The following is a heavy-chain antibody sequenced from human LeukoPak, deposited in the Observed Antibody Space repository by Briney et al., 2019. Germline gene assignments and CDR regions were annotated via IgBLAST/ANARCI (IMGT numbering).Heavy chain of an antibody. CDR2: INTNTRNP. CDR1: GYTFTTYA. CDR3: ARSNNDGDYLGVGFDY. J-gene: IGHJ4*02. D-gene: IGHD4-17*01. V-gene: IGHV7-4-1*02. Sequence: ASVKVSCKTSGYTFTTYAINWVGQAPGQGLEWMGWINTNTRNPTYAQGFTGRFVFSLDTSVSTTYLQISSLKAEDTAIYYCARSNNDGDYLGVGFDYWGQGALVTVSS.